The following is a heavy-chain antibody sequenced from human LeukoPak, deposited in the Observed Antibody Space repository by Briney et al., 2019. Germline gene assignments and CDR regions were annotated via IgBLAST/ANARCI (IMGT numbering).Heavy chain of an antibody. CDR1: GFTFSGHY. Sequence: ESGGSLRLSCAASGFTFSGHYMIWIRQAPGKRLERVSYISSTSTGSYTRYADSVKGRFTIFRDNAKNSLYMQMNSLRAEDTAVFYCARLIEDDYIWGKYRYIDFWGQGTLVTVSS. D-gene: IGHD3-16*02. CDR3: ARLIEDDYIWGKYRYIDF. V-gene: IGHV3-11*06. CDR2: ISSTSTGS. J-gene: IGHJ4*02.